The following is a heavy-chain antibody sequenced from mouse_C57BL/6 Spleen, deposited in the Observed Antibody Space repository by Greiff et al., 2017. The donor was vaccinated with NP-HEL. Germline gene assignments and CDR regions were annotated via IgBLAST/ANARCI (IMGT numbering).Heavy chain of an antibody. Sequence: DVQLVESGGGLVKPGGSLKLSCAASGFTFSSYTMSWVRQTPEKRLEWVATISGGGGNTYYPDSVKGRFTISRDNAKNTLYLQMSSLRSEDTALYYCARHYYAMDYWGQGTSVTVSS. V-gene: IGHV5-9*01. CDR2: ISGGGGNT. J-gene: IGHJ4*01. CDR3: ARHYYAMDY. CDR1: GFTFSSYT.